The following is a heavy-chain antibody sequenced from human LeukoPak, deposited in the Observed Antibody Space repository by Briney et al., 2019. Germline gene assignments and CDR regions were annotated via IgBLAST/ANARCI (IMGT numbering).Heavy chain of an antibody. V-gene: IGHV4-34*01. J-gene: IGHJ4*02. CDR3: ARTYYDFWSGTQNFDY. Sequence: SETLSLTCAVYGGSFSGYYWSWIRQPPGKGLERIGEINHSGSTNYNPSLKSRVTISVDTSKNQFSLKLSSVTAADTAVYYCARTYYDFWSGTQNFDYWGQGTLVTVSS. CDR1: GGSFSGYY. D-gene: IGHD3-3*01. CDR2: INHSGST.